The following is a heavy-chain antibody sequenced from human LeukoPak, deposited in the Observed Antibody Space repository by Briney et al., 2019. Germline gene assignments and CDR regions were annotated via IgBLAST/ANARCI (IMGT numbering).Heavy chain of an antibody. Sequence: ASVKVSCKASGGTFSSYTISWLRQAPGQGLEWMGRIIPILGIANYAQKFQGRVTITADKSTSTAYMELSSLRSEDTAVYYCARDPGHCSSTSCPHYWGQGTLVTVSS. CDR2: IIPILGIA. CDR3: ARDPGHCSSTSCPHY. D-gene: IGHD2-2*01. V-gene: IGHV1-69*04. J-gene: IGHJ4*02. CDR1: GGTFSSYT.